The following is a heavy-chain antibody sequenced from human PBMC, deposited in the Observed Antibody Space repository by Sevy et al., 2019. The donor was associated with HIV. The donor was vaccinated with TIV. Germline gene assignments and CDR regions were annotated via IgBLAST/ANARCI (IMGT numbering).Heavy chain of an antibody. CDR3: ARDGPVGMATLFGAFDI. V-gene: IGHV3-7*03. CDR1: GFTFSSHW. J-gene: IGHJ3*02. CDR2: IKQDGSEK. Sequence: GGSLRLSCAASGFTFSSHWMSWVRQAPGKGLEWVANIKQDGSEKYYVDSVKGRFTISRDNAKNSLYLQMNSLRAEDTAVYYCARDGPVGMATLFGAFDIWGQGTMVTVSS. D-gene: IGHD5-12*01.